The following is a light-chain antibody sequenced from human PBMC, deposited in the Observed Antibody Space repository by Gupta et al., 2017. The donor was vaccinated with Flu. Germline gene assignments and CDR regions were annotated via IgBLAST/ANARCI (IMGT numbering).Light chain of an antibody. Sequence: QSALTQPASVSGSPGQSITIPCTGTSSDVGRSDSVSWYQQHPDKAPKLIIFDVTNRPSGVSSRFSGSKSGNTASLTISGLQAEDETDYYCSSYTSTSTFYVFGTGTRVSV. J-gene: IGLJ1*01. CDR3: SSYTSTSTFYV. V-gene: IGLV2-14*03. CDR1: SSDVGRSDS. CDR2: DVT.